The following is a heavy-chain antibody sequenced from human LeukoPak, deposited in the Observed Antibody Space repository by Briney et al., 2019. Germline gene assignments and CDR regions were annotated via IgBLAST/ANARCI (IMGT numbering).Heavy chain of an antibody. CDR1: GGTFSSYA. D-gene: IGHD3-3*01. CDR2: IIPIFGTA. J-gene: IGHJ4*02. CDR3: ARVRAITIFGVDQRGYFDY. V-gene: IGHV1-69*13. Sequence: EASVKVSCKASGGTFSSYAISWVRQAPGQGLEWMGGIIPIFGTANYAQKFQGRVTITADESTSTAYMELSSLRSEDTAVYYCARVRAITIFGVDQRGYFDYWGQGTLVTVSS.